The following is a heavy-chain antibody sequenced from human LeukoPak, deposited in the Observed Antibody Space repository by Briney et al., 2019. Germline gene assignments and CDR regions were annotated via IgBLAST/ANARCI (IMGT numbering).Heavy chain of an antibody. Sequence: PGGSLRLPCAASGFTFSSYGMHWVRQAPGKGLEWVAVIWYDGSNKYYADSVKGRFTISRDNSKNTLYLQMNSLRAEDTAVYYCARVSIDCSGGSCYHRPDYWGQGTLVTVSS. CDR1: GFTFSSYG. CDR3: ARVSIDCSGGSCYHRPDY. D-gene: IGHD2-15*01. J-gene: IGHJ4*02. V-gene: IGHV3-33*01. CDR2: IWYDGSNK.